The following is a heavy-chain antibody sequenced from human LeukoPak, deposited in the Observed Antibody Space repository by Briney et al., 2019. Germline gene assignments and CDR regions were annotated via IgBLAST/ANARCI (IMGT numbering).Heavy chain of an antibody. D-gene: IGHD6-13*01. CDR2: IIPIFGTA. J-gene: IGHJ4*02. CDR3: ARLYPTTLTSYSSSL. Sequence: SVKVSCKASGGTFSSYAISWVRQAPGQGLEWMGRIIPIFGTANYAQKFQGRVTITTDESTSTAYMELSSLRSEDTAVYYGARLYPTTLTSYSSSLWGQGTLVTVSS. V-gene: IGHV1-69*05. CDR1: GGTFSSYA.